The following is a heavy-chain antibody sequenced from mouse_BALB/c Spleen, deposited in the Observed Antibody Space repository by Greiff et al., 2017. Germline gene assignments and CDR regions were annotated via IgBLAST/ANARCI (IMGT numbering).Heavy chain of an antibody. CDR2: IWSGGST. V-gene: IGHV2-2*02. Sequence: QVQLKQSGPGLVQPSQSLSITCTVSGFSLTSYGVHWVRQSPGKGLEWLGVIWSGGSTDYNAAFISRLSISTDNSKSQVFFKMNSLQANDTAIYYCARSLYYDYDGGFAYWGQGTLVTVSA. D-gene: IGHD2-4*01. CDR3: ARSLYYDYDGGFAY. J-gene: IGHJ3*01. CDR1: GFSLTSYG.